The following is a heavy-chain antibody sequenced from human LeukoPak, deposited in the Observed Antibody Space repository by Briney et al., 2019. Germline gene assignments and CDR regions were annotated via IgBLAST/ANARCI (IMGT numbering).Heavy chain of an antibody. V-gene: IGHV4-39*07. CDR1: GGSISSSSYY. J-gene: IGHJ4*02. D-gene: IGHD6-13*01. Sequence: SETLSLTCTVSGGSISSSSYYWSWIRQPPGKGLEWIGEINHSGSTNYNPSLKSRVTISVDTSKNQFSLKLSSVTAADTAVYYCARTSRDPYSSSWYYFDYWGQGTLVTVSS. CDR2: INHSGST. CDR3: ARTSRDPYSSSWYYFDY.